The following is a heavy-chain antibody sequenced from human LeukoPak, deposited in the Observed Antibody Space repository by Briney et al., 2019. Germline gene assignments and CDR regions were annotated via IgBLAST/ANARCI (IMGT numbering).Heavy chain of an antibody. V-gene: IGHV1-18*01. CDR1: GYTFTIYG. J-gene: IGHJ4*02. Sequence: ASVKVSCKASGYTFTIYGMSWVRQAPGQGLEWMGWISVYNGNTNYAQKFQGRVTMTTDTSTSTAYMELKSLRSDDTAVYYCARAGVWELCDYWGQGTLVTVSS. CDR3: ARAGVWELCDY. CDR2: ISVYNGNT. D-gene: IGHD1-26*01.